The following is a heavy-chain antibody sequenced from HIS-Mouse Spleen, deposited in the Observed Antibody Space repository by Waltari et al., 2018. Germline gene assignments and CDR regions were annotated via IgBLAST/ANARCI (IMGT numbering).Heavy chain of an antibody. V-gene: IGHV4-39*07. D-gene: IGHD6-13*01. J-gene: IGHJ2*01. CDR3: AREIPYSSSWYDWYFDL. Sequence: QLQLQESGPGLVKPSETLSLTCTVSGGSISSSSYYWGWIRQPPGKGLEVIGSIYYSGNTYYNPALKSRVTISVDTSKNQFSLKLGSVTAADTAVYYCAREIPYSSSWYDWYFDLWGRGTLVTVSS. CDR1: GGSISSSSYY. CDR2: IYYSGNT.